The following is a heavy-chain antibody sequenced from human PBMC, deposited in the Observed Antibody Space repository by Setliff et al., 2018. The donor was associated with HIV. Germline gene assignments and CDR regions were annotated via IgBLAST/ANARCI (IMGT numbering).Heavy chain of an antibody. CDR1: GGSISSGDYY. CDR3: ARDTTFGYGSGSVDY. CDR2: IYYSGST. D-gene: IGHD3-10*01. Sequence: LSLTCTVSGGSISSGDYYWSWIRQPPGKGLEWIGYIYYSGSTYYNPSLKSRVTISVDTSKNQFSLKLSSVTAADTAVYYCARDTTFGYGSGSVDYWGQGTLFTVSS. J-gene: IGHJ4*02. V-gene: IGHV4-30-4*08.